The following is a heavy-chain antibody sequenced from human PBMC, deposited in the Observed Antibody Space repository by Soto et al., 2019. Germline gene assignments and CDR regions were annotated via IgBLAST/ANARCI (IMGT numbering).Heavy chain of an antibody. D-gene: IGHD3-22*01. CDR3: AHRRGYYDSSGYWFDP. Sequence: QITLKESGPTLVKPTQTLTLTCTFSGFSLSTSGMGVGWIRQPPGKALEWLALIYWDDDKRYSPSLKSRLTITKDTSKNQVVLTMTNMDPVDTATYYCAHRRGYYDSSGYWFDPWGQGTLVTVSS. J-gene: IGHJ5*02. V-gene: IGHV2-5*02. CDR1: GFSLSTSGMG. CDR2: IYWDDDK.